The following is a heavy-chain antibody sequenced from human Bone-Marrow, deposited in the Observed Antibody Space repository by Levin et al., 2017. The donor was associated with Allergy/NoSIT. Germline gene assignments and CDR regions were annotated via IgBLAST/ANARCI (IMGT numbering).Heavy chain of an antibody. CDR2: IWYDGSNK. V-gene: IGHV3-33*01. D-gene: IGHD1-26*01. CDR1: GFTFSSYG. Sequence: SGGSLRLSCAASGFTFSSYGMHWVRQAPGKGLEWVAVIWYDGSNKYYADSVKGRFTISRDNSKNTLYLQMNSLRAEDTAVYYCARDWVGGGSVGSAFDIWGQGTMVTVSS. CDR3: ARDWVGGGSVGSAFDI. J-gene: IGHJ3*02.